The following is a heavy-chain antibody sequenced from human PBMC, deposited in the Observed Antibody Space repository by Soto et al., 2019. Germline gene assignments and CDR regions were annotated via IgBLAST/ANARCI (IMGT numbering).Heavy chain of an antibody. CDR1: GFTFSSYE. D-gene: IGHD6-6*01. V-gene: IGHV3-48*03. CDR2: ISDSGGTR. J-gene: IGHJ6*02. CDR3: AADGGDSSSSLLLYYYYYGMDV. Sequence: GGSLRLSCAASGFTFSSYEMVWVRQTPGQGLEWVSYISDSGGTRHYADSVKGRFTISRDNAKNSLYLQMNNLRSEDTAVYYCAADGGDSSSSLLLYYYYYGMDVWGQGTTVTVSS.